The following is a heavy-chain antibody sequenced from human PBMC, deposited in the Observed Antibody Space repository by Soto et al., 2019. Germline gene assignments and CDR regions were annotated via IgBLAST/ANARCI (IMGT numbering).Heavy chain of an antibody. J-gene: IGHJ4*02. CDR2: FDPEEGDT. CDR1: EYTLTDLS. D-gene: IGHD2-2*01. CDR3: ATVGLQVPEIVVIPAFVY. V-gene: IGHV1-24*01. Sequence: ASVKVSCKVPKVSEYTLTDLSIHWVRQAPGKGLEWMGGFDPEEGDTIYAQKFQGRVTMTEDSSTDTAYFELRSLISEDTAVYYCATVGLQVPEIVVIPAFVYWGQGALVTVSS.